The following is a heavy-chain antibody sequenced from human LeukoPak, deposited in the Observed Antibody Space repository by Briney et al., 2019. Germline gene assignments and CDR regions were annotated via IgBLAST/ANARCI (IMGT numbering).Heavy chain of an antibody. D-gene: IGHD6-13*01. V-gene: IGHV3-30*04. J-gene: IGHJ4*02. CDR1: GFTFSSYV. CDR3: ARETPDSSSWTAFDF. Sequence: PGGSLRLSCAASGFTFSSYVMHWVRQAPGKGLEWVAIISYDGSNEYYADSVKGRFTISRDNAKNSLSLQMNSLRDEDTAVYYCARETPDSSSWTAFDFWGQGTLVTVSS. CDR2: ISYDGSNE.